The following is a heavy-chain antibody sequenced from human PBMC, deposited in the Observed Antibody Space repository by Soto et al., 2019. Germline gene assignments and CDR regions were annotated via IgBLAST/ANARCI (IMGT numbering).Heavy chain of an antibody. CDR3: AREGRDRDSGYDSDSWRHYGMDV. D-gene: IGHD5-12*01. V-gene: IGHV1-2*02. Sequence: GASVKVSCKASGGTFSSFTISWVRQAPGQGLEWMGWINPNSGGTNYAQKFQGRVTMTRDTSISTAYMELSRLRSDDTAVYYCAREGRDRDSGYDSDSWRHYGMDVWGQGTTVTVSS. CDR2: INPNSGGT. CDR1: GGTFSSFT. J-gene: IGHJ6*02.